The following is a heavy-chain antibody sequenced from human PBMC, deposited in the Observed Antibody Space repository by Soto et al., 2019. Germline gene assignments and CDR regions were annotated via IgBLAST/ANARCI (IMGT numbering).Heavy chain of an antibody. J-gene: IGHJ4*02. D-gene: IGHD6-19*01. CDR3: ASHRSRVAGTLDY. Sequence: PGESLKISCNGSGYSFTSYWIGWVRQMPGKGLEWMGIIYPGDSDTRYSPSFQGQVTISADKSISTAYLQWSSLKASDTAMYYCASHRSRVAGTLDYWGQGTLVTVSS. CDR2: IYPGDSDT. V-gene: IGHV5-51*01. CDR1: GYSFTSYW.